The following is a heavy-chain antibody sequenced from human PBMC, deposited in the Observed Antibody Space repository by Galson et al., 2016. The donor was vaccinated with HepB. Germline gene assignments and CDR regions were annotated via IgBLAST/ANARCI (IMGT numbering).Heavy chain of an antibody. CDR3: TRDRTEHDIWTGSFDF. J-gene: IGHJ3*01. Sequence: SLRLSCAASGFTFSFYAMSWVRQAPGKGLEWLSHISPSGSIYSAGSVRGRFTVSRDNAKNSLFLQMNSLRDDDTAIYYCTRDRTEHDIWTGSFDFWGQGTSVIVSS. D-gene: IGHD3-9*01. V-gene: IGHV3-48*02. CDR2: ISPSGSI. CDR1: GFTFSFYA.